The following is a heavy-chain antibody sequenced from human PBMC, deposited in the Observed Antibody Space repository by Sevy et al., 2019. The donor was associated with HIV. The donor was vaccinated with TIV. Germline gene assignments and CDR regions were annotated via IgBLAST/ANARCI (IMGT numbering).Heavy chain of an antibody. CDR2: IYYSGST. J-gene: IGHJ5*02. CDR1: GGSISSSSYY. V-gene: IGHV4-39*01. D-gene: IGHD3-10*01. CDR3: ARRVLGEELWFGAGWFDP. Sequence: SETLSLTCTVSGGSISSSSYYWGWIRQPPGKGLEWIGSIYYSGSTYYNPSLESRVTISVDTSKNQFSLKLSSVTAADTAVYYCARRVLGEELWFGAGWFDPWGQGTLVTVSS.